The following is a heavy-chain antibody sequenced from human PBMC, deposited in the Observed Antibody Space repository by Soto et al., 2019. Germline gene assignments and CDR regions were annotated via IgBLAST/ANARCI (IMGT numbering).Heavy chain of an antibody. CDR2: INTKSGGT. CDR1: GYTFTGYY. J-gene: IGHJ6*02. Sequence: QVQLVQSGAEVKKPGASVKVSCKASGYTFTGYYIHWVRQAPGQGREWMGWINTKSGGTIYAQKFKGRVTMARDTSISTAYMELRRLRSDDTAVSYCASGLDKLRSGVWGQGATVTASS. CDR3: ASGLDKLRSGV. D-gene: IGHD3-3*01. V-gene: IGHV1-2*02.